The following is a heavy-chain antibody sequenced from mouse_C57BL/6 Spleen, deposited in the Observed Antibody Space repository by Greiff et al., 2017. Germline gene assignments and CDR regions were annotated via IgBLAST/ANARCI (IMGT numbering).Heavy chain of an antibody. CDR1: GYSFTDYN. CDR2: INPNYGTT. Sequence: EVQLQQSGPELVKPGASVKISCKASGYSFTDYNMNWVKQSNGKSLEWIGVINPNYGTTSYNQKFKGKATLTVDQSSSTAYMQLNSLTSEDSAVYYCASYYYYGSSPHWYFDVWGTGTTVTVSS. D-gene: IGHD1-1*01. J-gene: IGHJ1*03. V-gene: IGHV1-39*01. CDR3: ASYYYYGSSPHWYFDV.